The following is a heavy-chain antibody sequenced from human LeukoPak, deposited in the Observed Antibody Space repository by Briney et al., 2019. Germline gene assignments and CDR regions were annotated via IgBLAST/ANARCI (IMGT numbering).Heavy chain of an antibody. Sequence: KPSETLSLTCTVSGGSISSSSYYWGWIRQPPGKGLEWIGSIYYSGSTYYNPSLKSRVTISVDTSKNQFSLKLSSVTAADTAVYYCARSGGWGNYFDYWGQGTLVTVSS. D-gene: IGHD3-16*01. CDR1: GGSISSSSYY. V-gene: IGHV4-39*01. CDR3: ARSGGWGNYFDY. CDR2: IYYSGST. J-gene: IGHJ4*02.